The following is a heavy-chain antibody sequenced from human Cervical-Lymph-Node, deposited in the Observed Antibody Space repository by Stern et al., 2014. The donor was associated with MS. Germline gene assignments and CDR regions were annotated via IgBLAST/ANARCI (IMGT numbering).Heavy chain of an antibody. CDR2: IYYSGST. CDR1: GGSISSYY. J-gene: IGHJ3*02. D-gene: IGHD5-18*01. V-gene: IGHV4-59*01. Sequence: QLQLQESGPGLVKPSETLSLTCTVSGGSISSYYWSWIRQPPGKGLEWIAYIYYSGSTKYNPSLKSRATISVDTSKNQFSLRLSSVTAADAAVYYCARSRHTSMVDALDIWGQGTMVTVSS. CDR3: ARSRHTSMVDALDI.